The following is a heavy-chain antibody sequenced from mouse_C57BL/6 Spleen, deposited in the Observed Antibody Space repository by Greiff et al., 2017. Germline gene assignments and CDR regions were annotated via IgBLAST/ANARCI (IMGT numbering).Heavy chain of an antibody. D-gene: IGHD5-5*01. Sequence: EVQLQESGAELVRPGASVKLSCTASGFNIKDDYMHWVKQRPEQGLEWIGWIDPENGDTEYASKFQGKATITADTSSNTAYLQLSSLTSEDTAVYYCTTFRLPYWGQGTTLTVSS. CDR3: TTFRLPY. CDR2: IDPENGDT. J-gene: IGHJ2*01. CDR1: GFNIKDDY. V-gene: IGHV14-4*01.